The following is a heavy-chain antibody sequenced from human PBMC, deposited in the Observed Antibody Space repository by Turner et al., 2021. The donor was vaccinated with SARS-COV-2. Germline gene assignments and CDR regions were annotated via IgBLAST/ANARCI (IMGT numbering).Heavy chain of an antibody. CDR2: ISSYGGRI. CDR1: GFTFSSHA. CDR3: VKDWYGRGWSLNFDY. D-gene: IGHD6-19*01. J-gene: IGHJ4*02. Sequence: EVQLVESGGDLVQRGGSLRLSCSASGFTFSSHAMHWVRKAPGKGLEYVSTISSYGGRIYYADSVKGRFTVSRDNSKNTLYLQMSSLRVEDTAVYYCVKDWYGRGWSLNFDYWGQGTLVTVSS. V-gene: IGHV3-64D*06.